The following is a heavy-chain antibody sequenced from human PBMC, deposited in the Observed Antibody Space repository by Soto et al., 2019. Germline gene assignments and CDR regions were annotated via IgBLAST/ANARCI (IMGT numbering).Heavy chain of an antibody. Sequence: EVQLLESGGGLVQPGGSLRRSCAASGFSFSTYSMAWVGQAPGKGPEWVSGLSHGGAYTFYADSVKGRFTISVDISQNTVYLQMNSLRTEDTAVYYCAKWSGYGDAWGQGTLVTVSS. D-gene: IGHD4-17*01. CDR1: GFSFSTYS. J-gene: IGHJ4*02. CDR3: AKWSGYGDA. V-gene: IGHV3-23*01. CDR2: LSHGGAYT.